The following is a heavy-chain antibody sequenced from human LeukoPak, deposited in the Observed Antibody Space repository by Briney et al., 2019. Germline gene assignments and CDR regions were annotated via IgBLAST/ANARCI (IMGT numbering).Heavy chain of an antibody. Sequence: PSETLSLTCTVSGGSISSGSYYWSWIRQPAGKGLEWIGRIYTSGSTNYNPSLKSRVAISVDTSKNQFSLKLSSVTAADTAVYYCASSRGGSWVDPWGQGTLVTVSS. V-gene: IGHV4-61*02. CDR1: GGSISSGSYY. CDR2: IYTSGST. D-gene: IGHD3-16*01. J-gene: IGHJ5*02. CDR3: ASSRGGSWVDP.